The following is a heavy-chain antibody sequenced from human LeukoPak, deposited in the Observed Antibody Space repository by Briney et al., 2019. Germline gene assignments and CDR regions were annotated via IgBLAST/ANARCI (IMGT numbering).Heavy chain of an antibody. D-gene: IGHD1-20*01. CDR1: GHTFPKNG. CDR2: VVGHTGHT. V-gene: IGHV1-18*01. CDR3: VTVGRLHYVLED. Sequence: ASVNVSCKTSGHTFPKNGISWVRQAPGQGLEWMGWVVGHTGHTKYTQKFQGRVIMTTDTSTATSYMELRSLKYDDTAIYYCVTVGRLHYVLEDWGQGPLVSVSS. J-gene: IGHJ4*02.